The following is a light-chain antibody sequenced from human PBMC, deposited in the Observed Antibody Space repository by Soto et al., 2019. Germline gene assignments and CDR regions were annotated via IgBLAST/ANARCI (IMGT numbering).Light chain of an antibody. CDR1: SSNIGSRT. V-gene: IGLV1-44*01. Sequence: QSVLTQTPSASGTPGQRITISCSGSSSNIGSRTVNWYQQLPGTAPKVLIYSNTQRPSGVPDRFSASKSGTTASLAISGLQSEDEADYYCAAWDDSLNGHVFGGGTKLTVL. J-gene: IGLJ2*01. CDR3: AAWDDSLNGHV. CDR2: SNT.